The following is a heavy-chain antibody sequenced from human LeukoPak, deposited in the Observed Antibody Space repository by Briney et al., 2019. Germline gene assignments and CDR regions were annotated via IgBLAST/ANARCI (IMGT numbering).Heavy chain of an antibody. CDR2: ISYDGSNK. J-gene: IGHJ2*01. Sequence: GGSLRLSCAASGFTFSSYGMHWVRQAPGKGLEWVAVISYDGSNKYYADSVKGRFTISRDNSKNTLYLQMNSLRAEDTAVYYCAKNGATVSHWCFDLWGRGTLVTVSS. V-gene: IGHV3-30*18. D-gene: IGHD4-17*01. CDR3: AKNGATVSHWCFDL. CDR1: GFTFSSYG.